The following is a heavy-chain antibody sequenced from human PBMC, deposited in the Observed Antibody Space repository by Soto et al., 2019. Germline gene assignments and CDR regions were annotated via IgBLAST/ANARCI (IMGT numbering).Heavy chain of an antibody. J-gene: IGHJ4*02. CDR2: IWYDGSNK. Sequence: QVQLVESGGGVVQPGRSLRLSCAASGFTFSTYGMHWVRQAPGKGREWVAVIWYDGSNKYYADSVKGRFTISRDNSKNKLYVQVNSLKAEDTAVYYCARDSPGPDYGGQGTLVTVST. CDR1: GFTFSTYG. V-gene: IGHV3-33*01. D-gene: IGHD7-27*01. CDR3: ARDSPGPDY.